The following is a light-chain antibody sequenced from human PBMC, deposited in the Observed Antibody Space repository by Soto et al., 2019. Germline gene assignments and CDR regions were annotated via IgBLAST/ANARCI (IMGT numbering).Light chain of an antibody. CDR3: QQRSKWPLS. J-gene: IGKJ4*01. CDR1: QSVSSN. V-gene: IGKV3-15*01. CDR2: GAS. Sequence: EVVMTPSPATLSVSPGERATLSCRASQSVSSNLAWYQQKHGQAPRLLIYGASTRATGIPARFSGSGSGTEFTLTISSLQSEDFAVYFCQQRSKWPLSFGGGTKVDIK.